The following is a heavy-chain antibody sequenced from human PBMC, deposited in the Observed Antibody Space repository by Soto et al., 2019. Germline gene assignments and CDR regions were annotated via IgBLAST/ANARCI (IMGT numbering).Heavy chain of an antibody. V-gene: IGHV1-18*01. Sequence: QVQLVQSGAEVKKPGASVKVSCKASGYTFTSYGISWVRQAPGQGLEWMGWISAYNGNTNYAQKLQGRVTMTTDTSTSTAYMELRSLRSDDTAVYYCARENGVGGGWIQLRGARYYFDYWGQGTLVTVSS. CDR1: GYTFTSYG. J-gene: IGHJ4*02. CDR2: ISAYNGNT. CDR3: ARENGVGGGWIQLRGARYYFDY. D-gene: IGHD5-18*01.